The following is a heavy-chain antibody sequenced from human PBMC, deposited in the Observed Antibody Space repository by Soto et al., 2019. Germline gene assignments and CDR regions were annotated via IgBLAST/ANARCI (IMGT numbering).Heavy chain of an antibody. V-gene: IGHV1-3*01. CDR2: INAGNGNT. CDR1: GYTFTSYA. CDR3: AREQTTGTYSGYDSDKDYMDV. Sequence: QVQLVQSGAEVKKPGASVKVSCKASGYTFTSYAMHWVRQAPGQRLEWMGWINAGNGNTKYSQKCQGRVTITRDTSASTAYMELSSLRSEDTAVYYCAREQTTGTYSGYDSDKDYMDVWGKGTTVTVSS. J-gene: IGHJ6*03. D-gene: IGHD5-12*01.